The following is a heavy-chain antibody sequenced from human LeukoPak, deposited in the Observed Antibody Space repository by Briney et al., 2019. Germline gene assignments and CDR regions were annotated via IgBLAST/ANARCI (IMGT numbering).Heavy chain of an antibody. V-gene: IGHV4-59*11. CDR3: AKPARPYYYMDV. D-gene: IGHD6-6*01. J-gene: IGHJ6*03. Sequence: SETLSLTCTVSGGSISSHYWSWIRQPPGKGLEGIGYIYYSGSTNYNAPLKTRATISIETSKNQFSLKLRSVTAADTAVYSCAKPARPYYYMDVWGKGTTVTVSS. CDR2: IYYSGST. CDR1: GGSISSHY.